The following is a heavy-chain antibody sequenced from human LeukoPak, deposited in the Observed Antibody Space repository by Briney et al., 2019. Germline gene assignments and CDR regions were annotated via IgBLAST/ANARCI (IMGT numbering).Heavy chain of an antibody. V-gene: IGHV3-23*01. J-gene: IGHJ5*02. D-gene: IGHD6-19*01. CDR1: GFTFSSYA. CDR2: ISGSGGST. CDR3: AKGGSSGWYLSNWFDP. Sequence: GGSLRLSCAASGFTFSSYAMSWVCQAPGKGLEWVSAISGSGGSTHYADSVKGRFTISRDNSKNTLYLQMNSLRADDTAVYYCAKGGSSGWYLSNWFDPWGQGTLVTVSS.